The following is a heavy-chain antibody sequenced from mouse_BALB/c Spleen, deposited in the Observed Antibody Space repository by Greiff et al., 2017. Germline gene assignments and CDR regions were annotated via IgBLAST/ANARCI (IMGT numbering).Heavy chain of an antibody. CDR3: ARGGNYFY. CDR1: GFTFSSFG. Sequence: EVKLMESGGGLVQPGGSRKLSCAASGFTFSSFGMHWVRQAPEKGLEWVAYISSGSSTIYYADTVKGRFTISRDNPKNTLFLQMTSLRSEDTAMYYCARGGNYFYWGQGTTLTVSS. V-gene: IGHV5-17*02. D-gene: IGHD2-1*01. CDR2: ISSGSSTI. J-gene: IGHJ2*01.